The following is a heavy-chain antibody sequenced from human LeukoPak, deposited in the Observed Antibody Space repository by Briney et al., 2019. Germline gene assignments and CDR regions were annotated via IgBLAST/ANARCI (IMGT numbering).Heavy chain of an antibody. J-gene: IGHJ5*02. CDR2: ISGSGGST. D-gene: IGHD3-3*01. CDR1: GFTFSSYA. V-gene: IGHV3-23*01. Sequence: AGGSLRLSCAASGFTFSSYAMSWVRQAPGKGLEWVSAISGSGGSTYYADSVKGRFTISRDNSKNTLYLQMNSLRAEDTAVYYCAKDLDPYDFWSGYYEGDWFDPWGQGTLVTVSS. CDR3: AKDLDPYDFWSGYYEGDWFDP.